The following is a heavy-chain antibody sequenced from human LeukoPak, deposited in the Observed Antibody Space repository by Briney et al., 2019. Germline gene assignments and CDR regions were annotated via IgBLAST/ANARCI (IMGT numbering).Heavy chain of an antibody. Sequence: GGSLRLSCAASGFTFRDYAMTWVRQAPGKGPEWVSTFTAGGNSTYYADSVKGRFIITRDNSKSTLYLQMNSLRAEDTAVYYCAKVLSKIYIYGPFDYWGQGSLVTVSS. V-gene: IGHV3-23*01. CDR3: AKVLSKIYIYGPFDY. D-gene: IGHD5-18*01. J-gene: IGHJ4*02. CDR1: GFTFRDYA. CDR2: FTAGGNST.